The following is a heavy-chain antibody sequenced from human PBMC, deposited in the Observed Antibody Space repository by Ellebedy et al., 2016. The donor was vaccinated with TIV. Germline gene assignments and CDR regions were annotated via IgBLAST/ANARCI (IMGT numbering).Heavy chain of an antibody. D-gene: IGHD4-17*01. CDR3: ARHDYDDYRRWFDP. CDR1: GFTVSSNY. J-gene: IGHJ5*02. Sequence: LSLTCAASGFTVSSNYMSWVRQAPGKGLEWVSIIYSGGTTYYADSVKGRFTISRDNAKSTLYLQMNSLRAEDTAVYYCARHDYDDYRRWFDPWGQGTLVTVSS. CDR2: IYSGGTT. V-gene: IGHV3-53*01.